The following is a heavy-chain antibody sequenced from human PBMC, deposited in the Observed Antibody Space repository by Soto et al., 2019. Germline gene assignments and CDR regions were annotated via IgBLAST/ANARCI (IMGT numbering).Heavy chain of an antibody. CDR2: INAGNGNT. D-gene: IGHD3-22*01. CDR3: ARYDSSRISPPDGMDV. Sequence: QVQLVQSGAEVKKPGASVKVSCKASGYTFTSYAMHWVRQAPGQRLEWMGWINAGNGNTKYSQKFQGRVTITRDTSASTAYMELSSLRSEDTAVYYCARYDSSRISPPDGMDVWGQGTTVTVSS. V-gene: IGHV1-3*01. CDR1: GYTFTSYA. J-gene: IGHJ6*02.